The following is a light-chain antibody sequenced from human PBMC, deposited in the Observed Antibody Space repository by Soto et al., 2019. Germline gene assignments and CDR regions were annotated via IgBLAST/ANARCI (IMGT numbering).Light chain of an antibody. Sequence: EIVLTQSPGTLSLSPGERATLSCRASQSVSSSYLAGYQQKPGQAPRLLIYGASSRATGIPARFSGSGSGTNFTLTISSLEHEDFAVYYCRQYGSSPRFTFGPGTKVDIK. CDR3: RQYGSSPRFT. CDR1: QSVSSSY. V-gene: IGKV3-20*01. CDR2: GAS. J-gene: IGKJ3*01.